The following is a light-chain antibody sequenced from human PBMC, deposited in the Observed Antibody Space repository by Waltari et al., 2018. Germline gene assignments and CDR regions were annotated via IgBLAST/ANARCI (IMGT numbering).Light chain of an antibody. Sequence: QTVVTQEPSFSVSPGGTVTLTCALNSGPVSTSHYSRWFQQTPGQAPRTLIYNTSTRSSGVPDRFSGSIRGNKAALTITGAQADDESDYHCVLYMGSGIEVFGGGTKLTVL. CDR3: VLYMGSGIEV. J-gene: IGLJ3*02. CDR1: SGPVSTSHY. V-gene: IGLV8-61*01. CDR2: NTS.